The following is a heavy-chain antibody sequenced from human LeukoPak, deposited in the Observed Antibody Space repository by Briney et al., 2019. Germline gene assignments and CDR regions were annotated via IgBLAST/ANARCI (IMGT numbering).Heavy chain of an antibody. CDR1: GFSLSTSGMR. CDR3: SRILGSSDY. D-gene: IGHD6-13*01. V-gene: IGHV2-70*04. J-gene: IGHJ4*02. CDR2: IDWDDDK. Sequence: SGPTLVNPTQTLTLTCTFSGFSLSTSGMRVSWIRQPPGKALEWLARIDWDDDKFYSTSLKTRLTISKDNSKNQVVLTMTNMEPVDTATYCCSRILGSSDYWGQGTLVTVSS.